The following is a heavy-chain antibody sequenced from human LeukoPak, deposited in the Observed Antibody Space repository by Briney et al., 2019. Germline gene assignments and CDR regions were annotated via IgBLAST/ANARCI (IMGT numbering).Heavy chain of an antibody. V-gene: IGHV3-33*01. CDR3: ARLAPFYGTGII. CDR2: TWYDGSNK. J-gene: IGHJ3*02. Sequence: GGSLRLSCVASGFTSKSYGMHSVRQAPCKGREWVAMTWYDGSNKYYADSVKGRFTISRDNAKKSLYLQMGSLRAEDTAVYYCARLAPFYGTGIIWGQGTVVTVSS. CDR1: GFTSKSYG. D-gene: IGHD3-10*01.